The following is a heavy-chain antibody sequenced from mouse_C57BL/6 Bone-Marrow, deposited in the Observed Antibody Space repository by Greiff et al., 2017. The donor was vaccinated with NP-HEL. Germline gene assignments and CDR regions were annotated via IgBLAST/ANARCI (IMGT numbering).Heavy chain of an antibody. CDR2: IDPSDSYT. CDR3: ARPELGLDY. CDR1: GYTFTSYW. V-gene: IGHV1-50*01. Sequence: QVQLQQPGAELVKPGASVKLSCKASGYTFTSYWMQWVKQRPGQGLEWIGEIDPSDSYTNYNQKFKGKATLTVDTSSSTAYMQLSSLTSEDSAVYYCARPELGLDYWGQGTTLTVSS. J-gene: IGHJ2*01. D-gene: IGHD4-1*01.